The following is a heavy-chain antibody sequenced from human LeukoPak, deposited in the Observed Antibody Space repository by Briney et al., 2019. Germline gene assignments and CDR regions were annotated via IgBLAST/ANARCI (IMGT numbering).Heavy chain of an antibody. D-gene: IGHD3-3*01. CDR3: ARDSTPTIFGVVPIGDWFDP. CDR1: GYTFTSYY. CDR2: INPSGGST. J-gene: IGHJ5*02. V-gene: IGHV1-46*01. Sequence: ASVKVSCKASGYTFTSYYMQWVRQAPGQGLEWMGIINPSGGSTSYAQKFQGRVTMTRDTSTSTVYMELRSLRSDDTAVYYCARDSTPTIFGVVPIGDWFDPWGQGTLVTVSS.